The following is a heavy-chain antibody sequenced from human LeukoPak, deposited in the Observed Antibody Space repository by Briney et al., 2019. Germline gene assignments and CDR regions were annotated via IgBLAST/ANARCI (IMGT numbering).Heavy chain of an antibody. V-gene: IGHV1-2*02. Sequence: ASVKVSCKASGYTFTGYYMHWVRQAPGRGLEWMGWINPNSGGTNYAQKFQGRVTMTRDTSISTAYMELSRLRSDDTAVYYCARDPDYYDSSGYYYWGQGTLVTVSS. CDR3: ARDPDYYDSSGYYY. D-gene: IGHD3-22*01. CDR1: GYTFTGYY. J-gene: IGHJ4*02. CDR2: INPNSGGT.